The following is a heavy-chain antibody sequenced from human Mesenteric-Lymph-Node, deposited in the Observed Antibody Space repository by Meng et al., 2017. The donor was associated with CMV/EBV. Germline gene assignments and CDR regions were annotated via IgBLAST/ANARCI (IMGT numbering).Heavy chain of an antibody. CDR3: ARDAGAFDI. CDR2: ISYDGSNK. J-gene: IGHJ3*02. Sequence: GESLKISCAASGFTFTSYAMHWVRPAPGKGLEWVSVISYDGSNKYYADSVKGRFTISRDNSKNTLYLQMNSLRAEDTAVYYCARDAGAFDIWGQGTTVTVSS. CDR1: GFTFTSYA. V-gene: IGHV3-30-3*01.